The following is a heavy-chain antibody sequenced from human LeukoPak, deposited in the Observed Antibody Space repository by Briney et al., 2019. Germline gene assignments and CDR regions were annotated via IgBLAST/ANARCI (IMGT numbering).Heavy chain of an antibody. CDR3: ASQRQLMVLSY. J-gene: IGHJ4*02. CDR2: IDYTGST. CDR1: GVSISSYY. D-gene: IGHD6-13*01. V-gene: IGHV4-59*08. Sequence: SETLSLTCTVSGVSISSYYWSWIRQTPGKGLEWIGYIDYTGSTQHNPSLKSRVTISVDTSKNHFSLILTSVTAADTAVYYCASQRQLMVLSYWGQGTLVTVSS.